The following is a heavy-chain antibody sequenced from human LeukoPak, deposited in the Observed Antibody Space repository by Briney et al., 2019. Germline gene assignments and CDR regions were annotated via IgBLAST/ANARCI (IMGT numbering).Heavy chain of an antibody. Sequence: GRSLRLSCAASGFTFDDYAMLWVRQAPGKGLEWVSGISWNSGSIGYADSVKGRFTISRDNAKNSLYLQMNSLRAEDTALYYCAKDTGIAAARTFDYWGQGTLVTVSS. D-gene: IGHD6-13*01. V-gene: IGHV3-9*01. CDR3: AKDTGIAAARTFDY. CDR2: ISWNSGSI. J-gene: IGHJ4*02. CDR1: GFTFDDYA.